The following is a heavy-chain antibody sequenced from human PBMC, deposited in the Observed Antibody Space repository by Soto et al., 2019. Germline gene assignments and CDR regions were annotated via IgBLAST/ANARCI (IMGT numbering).Heavy chain of an antibody. CDR2: IFSNDEK. Sequence: SGPTLVNPTETLTLTCTVSGFSLSNARMGVSWIRQPPGKALEWLAHIFSNDEKSYSTSLKSRLTISKDISKSQLVLTMTNMDPVDTATYYCARATVTTRKFDYWGQVTLVTVSS. V-gene: IGHV2-26*01. J-gene: IGHJ4*02. CDR1: GFSLSNARMG. CDR3: ARATVTTRKFDY. D-gene: IGHD4-17*01.